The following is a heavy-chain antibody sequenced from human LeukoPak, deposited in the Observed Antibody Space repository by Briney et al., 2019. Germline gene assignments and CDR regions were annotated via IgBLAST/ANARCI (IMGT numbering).Heavy chain of an antibody. CDR2: IKQDGSEK. V-gene: IGHV3-7*01. CDR3: ATGPSYCGVNCYYYFDY. Sequence: PGGSLRLSCAASGFTFSSSWMSWVRQAPGKGLEWVANIKQDGSEKYYADSVKGRFTISRDNAKNSLYLQMNSLRAEDTAVYYCATGPSYCGVNCYYYFDYWGQGTLVTVSS. CDR1: GFTFSSSW. D-gene: IGHD2-21*01. J-gene: IGHJ4*02.